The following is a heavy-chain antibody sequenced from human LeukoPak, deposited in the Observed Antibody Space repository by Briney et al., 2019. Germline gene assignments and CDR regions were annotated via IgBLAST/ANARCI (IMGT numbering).Heavy chain of an antibody. J-gene: IGHJ4*02. V-gene: IGHV3-73*01. Sequence: GGSLKLSCAASGFTFSGCDMHWVRQASGKGLEWVGRITTKANRYATAYAASLKGRFTISRHDSKNTAYLQMNSLRTEDTAVYYCTTYKSGHYWGQGTLVTVSS. D-gene: IGHD3-3*01. CDR3: TTYKSGHY. CDR2: ITTKANRYAT. CDR1: GFTFSGCD.